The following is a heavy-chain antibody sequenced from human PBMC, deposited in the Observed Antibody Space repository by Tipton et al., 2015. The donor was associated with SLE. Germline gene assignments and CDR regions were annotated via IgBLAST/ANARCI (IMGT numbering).Heavy chain of an antibody. J-gene: IGHJ4*02. V-gene: IGHV4-38-2*01. CDR1: DYSISSGYY. Sequence: TLSLTCAVSDYSISSGYYWGWIRQPPGKGLEWIGTIYHSGNTFYNPSLKSRLTLSVDTSKNQFTLKLNSVTAADTAIYYCARHELVAAKADYWGQGTLVTVSS. D-gene: IGHD5-12*01. CDR3: ARHELVAAKADY. CDR2: IYHSGNT.